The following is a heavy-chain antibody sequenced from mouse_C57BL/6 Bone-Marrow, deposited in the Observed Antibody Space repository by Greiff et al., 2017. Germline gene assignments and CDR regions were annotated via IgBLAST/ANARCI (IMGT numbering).Heavy chain of an antibody. CDR1: GYTFTSYW. CDR2: IDPSDSYT. CDR3: ARVGGYFDY. Sequence: QVQLQQSGAELVKPGASVKLSCKASGYTFTSYWMQWVKQRPGQGLEWIGEIDPSDSYTNYNQKFKGQATLTVDTSSSTAYMQLSGLTSEDSAVYYCARVGGYFDYWGQGTTLTVSS. J-gene: IGHJ2*01. V-gene: IGHV1-50*01.